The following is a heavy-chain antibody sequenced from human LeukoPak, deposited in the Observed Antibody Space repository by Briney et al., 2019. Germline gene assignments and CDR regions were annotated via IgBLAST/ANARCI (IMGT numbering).Heavy chain of an antibody. J-gene: IGHJ4*02. Sequence: SETLSLTCAVYGGSFSGYYWSWIRQPPGKGLGWIGEINHSGSTNYNPSLKSRVTISVDTSKNQFSLKLSSVTAADTAVYYCARRGILGLYYWGQGTLVTVSS. V-gene: IGHV4-34*01. D-gene: IGHD6-13*01. CDR1: GGSFSGYY. CDR3: ARRGILGLYY. CDR2: INHSGST.